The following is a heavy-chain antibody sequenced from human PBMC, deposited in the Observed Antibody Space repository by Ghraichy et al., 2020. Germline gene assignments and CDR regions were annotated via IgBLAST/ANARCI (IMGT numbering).Heavy chain of an antibody. V-gene: IGHV4-59*08. CDR2: IYYSGST. D-gene: IGHD7-27*01. J-gene: IGHJ4*02. CDR3: ARHRGEANWGLWFFDY. CDR1: GGSISSYY. Sequence: SETLSLTCTVSGGSISSYYWSWIRQPPGKGLEWIGYIYYSGSTNYNPSLKSRVTISVDTSKNQFSLKLSSVTAADTAVYYCARHRGEANWGLWFFDYWGQGTLVTVSS.